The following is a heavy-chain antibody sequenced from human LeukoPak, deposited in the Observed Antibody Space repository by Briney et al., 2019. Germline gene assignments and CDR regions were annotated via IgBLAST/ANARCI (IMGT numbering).Heavy chain of an antibody. CDR3: ARDSIVLMVYAMPNWFDP. Sequence: GGSLRLSCAASGFTFSGYYMSWIRQAPGKGLEWVSYISSSGSTIYYADSVKGRFTISRDNAKNSLYLQMNSLRAEDTAVYYCARDSIVLMVYAMPNWFDPWGQGTLVTVSS. V-gene: IGHV3-11*01. CDR1: GFTFSGYY. J-gene: IGHJ5*02. CDR2: ISSSGSTI. D-gene: IGHD2-8*01.